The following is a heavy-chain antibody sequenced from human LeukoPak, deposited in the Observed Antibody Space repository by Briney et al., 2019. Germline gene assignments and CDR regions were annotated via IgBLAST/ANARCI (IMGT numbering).Heavy chain of an antibody. D-gene: IGHD3-16*02. Sequence: GGSLRLSCAASGFTFSSNAMSWVRQAPGKGLEWVANIKQDGSEKYYVDSVKGRFTISRDNAKNSLYLQMNSLRAEDTAVYYCARSSRAWTHRFDNWGQGTLVTVSS. CDR1: GFTFSSNA. J-gene: IGHJ4*02. CDR2: IKQDGSEK. CDR3: ARSSRAWTHRFDN. V-gene: IGHV3-7*05.